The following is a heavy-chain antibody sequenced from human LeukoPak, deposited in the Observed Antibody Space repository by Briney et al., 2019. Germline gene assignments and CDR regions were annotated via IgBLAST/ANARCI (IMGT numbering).Heavy chain of an antibody. J-gene: IGHJ4*02. CDR3: ARVRGKYRLGATNYFDY. CDR2: INHSGST. Sequence: PSETLSLTCAVYGGSFSGYYWGWIRQPPGKGLEWIGEINHSGSTNYNPSLKSRVTISVDTSKNQFSLKLSSVTAADTAVYYCARVRGKYRLGATNYFDYWGQGTLVTVSS. CDR1: GGSFSGYY. D-gene: IGHD3-3*01. V-gene: IGHV4-34*01.